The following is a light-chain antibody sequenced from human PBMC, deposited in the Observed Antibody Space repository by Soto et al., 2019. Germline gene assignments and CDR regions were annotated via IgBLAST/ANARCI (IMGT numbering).Light chain of an antibody. CDR1: DNIGPW. J-gene: IGKJ1*01. CDR2: KAS. CDR3: QRYNSYSRT. V-gene: IGKV1-5*03. Sequence: DIPMTQSPSTLSASIGDRVAITCRASDNIGPWVAWYQQKPGKAPKLLIYKASTLETGAPSRFAGSGSEKGFTLTITRLQPDDFATYYCQRYNSYSRTFGQGTKVEV.